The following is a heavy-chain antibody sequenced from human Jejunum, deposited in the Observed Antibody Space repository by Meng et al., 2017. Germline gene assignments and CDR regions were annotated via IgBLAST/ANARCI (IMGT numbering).Heavy chain of an antibody. V-gene: IGHV4-34*01. CDR3: TRGTDRAKSGDY. D-gene: IGHD1-14*01. Sequence: QLQRLGTGLLKPSETLSLPCAVYGWSSMGFYLSWIRQPPGKGLEWIGEIHPSGSTDYNPSLKSRLTISLDTSKNQFSLSLNSATAADTGIYYCTRGTDRAKSGDYWGQGTLVTVSS. J-gene: IGHJ4*02. CDR2: IHPSGST. CDR1: GWSSMGFY.